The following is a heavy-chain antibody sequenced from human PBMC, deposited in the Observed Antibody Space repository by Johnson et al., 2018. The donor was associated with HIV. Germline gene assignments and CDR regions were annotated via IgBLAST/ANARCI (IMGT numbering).Heavy chain of an antibody. J-gene: IGHJ3*02. V-gene: IGHV3-23*04. CDR1: GFTFSSYA. Sequence: EVQLVESGGGLVQPGGSLRLSCAASGFTFSSYAMSWVRQAPGKGLEWVSAISGSGGSTYYADSVKGRFTISRDNAKNSLYLQMNSRRAEDTALYYWARSGAGAAFDIWGQGTMVTVSS. CDR2: ISGSGGST. CDR3: ARSGAGAAFDI.